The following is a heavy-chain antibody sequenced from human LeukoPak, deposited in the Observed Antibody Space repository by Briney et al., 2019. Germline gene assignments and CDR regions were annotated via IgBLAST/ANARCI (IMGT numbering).Heavy chain of an antibody. Sequence: GGSLRLSCAASGFTFSSYEMNWVRQAPGKGLEWVSYISSSGSTMYYADSVKGRFTISRDNAKNSLYLQMNSLRAEDTAVYYCAELGITMIGGVWGKGTTVTISS. CDR3: AELGITMIGGV. V-gene: IGHV3-48*03. J-gene: IGHJ6*04. D-gene: IGHD3-10*02. CDR1: GFTFSSYE. CDR2: ISSSGSTM.